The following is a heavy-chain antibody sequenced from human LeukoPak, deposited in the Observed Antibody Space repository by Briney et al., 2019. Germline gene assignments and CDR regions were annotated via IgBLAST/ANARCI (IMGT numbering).Heavy chain of an antibody. CDR3: VGGHDLEFEF. D-gene: IGHD4-23*01. V-gene: IGHV3-53*01. Sequence: GGSLRLSCAASGFSVGTNYMTWVRQAPGKGLEWVSMIYAGGNTYYKDSVKGRFTISRDSSKNTVFLHMSGLRDDDTAVYYCVGGHDLEFEFWGQGTLVIVSS. CDR2: IYAGGNT. CDR1: GFSVGTNY. J-gene: IGHJ5*01.